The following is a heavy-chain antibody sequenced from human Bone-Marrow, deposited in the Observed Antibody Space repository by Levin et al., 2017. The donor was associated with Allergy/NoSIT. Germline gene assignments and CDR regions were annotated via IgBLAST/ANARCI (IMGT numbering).Heavy chain of an antibody. V-gene: IGHV3-21*01. CDR3: ARDLALTGTSCYTPPGVDV. D-gene: IGHD2-2*02. CDR1: GFTFSSYS. CDR2: ISSSSSYI. J-gene: IGHJ6*04. Sequence: PGESLKISCAASGFTFSSYSMNWVRQAPGKGLEWVSSISSSSSYIYYADSVKGRFTISRDNAKNSLYLQMNSLRAEDTAVYYCARDLALTGTSCYTPPGVDVWGKGTTVTVSS.